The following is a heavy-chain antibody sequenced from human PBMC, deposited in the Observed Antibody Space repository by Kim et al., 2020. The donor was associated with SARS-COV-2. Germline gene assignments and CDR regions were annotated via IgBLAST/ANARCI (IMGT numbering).Heavy chain of an antibody. V-gene: IGHV3-48*03. Sequence: GGSLRLSCAASGFTFSSYEMNWVRQAPGKGLEWVSYISSSGSTIYYADSVKGRFTISRDNAKNSLYLQMNSLRAEDTAVYYCAREGYGDSLTGFDPWGQGTLVTVSS. J-gene: IGHJ5*02. CDR1: GFTFSSYE. CDR3: AREGYGDSLTGFDP. CDR2: ISSSGSTI. D-gene: IGHD4-17*01.